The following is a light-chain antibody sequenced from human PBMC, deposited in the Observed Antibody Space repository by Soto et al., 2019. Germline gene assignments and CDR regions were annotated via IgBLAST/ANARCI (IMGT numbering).Light chain of an antibody. V-gene: IGKV4-1*01. Sequence: DIVMTQSPDSLAVSLGERATINCKSSQSVLYSSNNKNYFAWDQKKPGQPPKLLIYWASTRESGVPDRFSCSGSGTDFTLTISSLQAEDVAVYYCQQYYSTPLTFGGGTKVEIK. CDR1: QSVLYSSNNKNY. CDR2: WAS. J-gene: IGKJ4*01. CDR3: QQYYSTPLT.